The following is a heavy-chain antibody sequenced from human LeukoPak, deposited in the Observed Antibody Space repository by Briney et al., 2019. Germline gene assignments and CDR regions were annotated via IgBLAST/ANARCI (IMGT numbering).Heavy chain of an antibody. J-gene: IGHJ3*02. CDR1: GGTFSSYT. CDR2: IVPILGIA. Sequence: ASVKVSCKASGGTFSSYTLSWVRQAPGQGLEWVGRIVPILGIANYAQKFQGRVTITAGKSTSTAYMELSSLRSEDTAVYYCARPRSYYYESSGYEAFDIWGQGTMVTVSS. V-gene: IGHV1-69*02. D-gene: IGHD3-22*01. CDR3: ARPRSYYYESSGYEAFDI.